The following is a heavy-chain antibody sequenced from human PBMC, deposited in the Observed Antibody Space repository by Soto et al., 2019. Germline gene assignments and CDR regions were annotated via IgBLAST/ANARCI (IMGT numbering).Heavy chain of an antibody. D-gene: IGHD4-17*01. CDR3: ARVENYGDHGIDYYYYYMDV. CDR2: MNPNSGNT. J-gene: IGHJ6*03. V-gene: IGHV1-8*01. CDR1: GYTFTSYD. Sequence: QVQLVQSGAEVKKPGASVKVSCKASGYTFTSYDINWVRQATGQGLEWMGWMNPNSGNTGYAQKFQGRVTMTRNTSISTAYMELSSLRSEDTAVYYCARVENYGDHGIDYYYYYMDVWGKGTTVTVSS.